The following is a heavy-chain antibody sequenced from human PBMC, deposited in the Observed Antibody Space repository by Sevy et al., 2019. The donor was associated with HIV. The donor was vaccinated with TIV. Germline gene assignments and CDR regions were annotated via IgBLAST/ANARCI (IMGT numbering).Heavy chain of an antibody. D-gene: IGHD1-26*01. CDR2: ISDSGTTT. CDR3: ARAVTGGYQQPFDY. Sequence: GGSLRLSCAASGFTFSSHAMSWVRQAPGKGLEWVSAISDSGTTTYYEDSVKGRFTISRDNSKNTLYLQMDGLRAEDTAIYYCARAVTGGYQQPFDYWGQGTLVTVSS. CDR1: GFTFSSHA. V-gene: IGHV3-23*01. J-gene: IGHJ4*02.